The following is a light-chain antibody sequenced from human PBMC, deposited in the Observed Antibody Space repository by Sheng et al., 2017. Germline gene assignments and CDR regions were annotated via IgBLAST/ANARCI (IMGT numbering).Light chain of an antibody. CDR1: QSISSY. V-gene: IGKV1-39*01. J-gene: IGKJ4*01. CDR3: QQSYRTPLT. Sequence: DIQVTQSPSFLSASVGDRVTITCRASQSISSYVNWYQQKSGKAPKLLIYAASSLQSGVPSRFSGSGSGTDFNFTISSLQLEDFATYYCQQSYRTPLTFGGGTKVEIK. CDR2: AAS.